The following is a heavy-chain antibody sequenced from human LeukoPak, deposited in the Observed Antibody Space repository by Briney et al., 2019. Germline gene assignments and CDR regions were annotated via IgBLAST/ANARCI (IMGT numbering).Heavy chain of an antibody. V-gene: IGHV1-69*05. CDR2: IIPIFGTA. CDR1: GGTFSSYA. CDR3: ARQAHYYDFWSGYFTAPNIFYFDY. J-gene: IGHJ4*02. Sequence: ASVKVSCKASGGTFSSYAISWVRQAPGQGLEWMGGIIPIFGTANYAQKFQGRVTITTDESTSTAYMELGSLRSEDTAVYYCARQAHYYDFWSGYFTAPNIFYFDYWGQGTLVTVSS. D-gene: IGHD3-3*01.